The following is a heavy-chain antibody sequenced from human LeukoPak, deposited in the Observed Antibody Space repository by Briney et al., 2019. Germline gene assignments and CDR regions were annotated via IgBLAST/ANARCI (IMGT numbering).Heavy chain of an antibody. D-gene: IGHD3-3*01. CDR3: AKVIDFWNGMDV. V-gene: IGHV3-21*01. CDR1: GFTFSSFS. Sequence: GSLRLSCAASGFTFSSFSMIWVRQAPGKGLEWVSSISSSITYTFYADSVKGRFTISRDNAKNSLFLQMSSLRAEDTAVYYCAKVIDFWNGMDVWGQGTTVTVSS. J-gene: IGHJ6*02. CDR2: ISSSITYT.